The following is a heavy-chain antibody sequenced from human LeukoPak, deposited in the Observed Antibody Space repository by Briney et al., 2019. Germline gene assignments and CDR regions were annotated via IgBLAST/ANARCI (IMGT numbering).Heavy chain of an antibody. CDR2: INAGNGNT. D-gene: IGHD1-14*01. V-gene: IGHV1-3*01. J-gene: IGHJ4*02. Sequence: ASVKVSCKASGYTFTSYAMHWVRQAPGQRREWMGWINAGNGNTKYSQKFQGRVTITRDTAASTAYMELSSLRSEDTAVYYCARDIVEPPGSGRYFDNWGQGTLITVSS. CDR3: ARDIVEPPGSGRYFDN. CDR1: GYTFTSYA.